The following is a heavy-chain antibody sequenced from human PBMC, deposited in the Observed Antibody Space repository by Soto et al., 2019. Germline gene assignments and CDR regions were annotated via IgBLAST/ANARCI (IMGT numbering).Heavy chain of an antibody. D-gene: IGHD3-10*01. CDR3: ATSYGSGYRAFDY. Sequence: QVQLVQSGAEVKRPGSSVKVFCKASGDTFNFYSINWVRQAPGLGLEWLGRVNPILSLSNYAQRFQGRVTMTADKSTSTAYMILNSLKSEDTAIYYCATSYGSGYRAFDYWGQGALVTVSS. J-gene: IGHJ4*02. V-gene: IGHV1-69*02. CDR1: GDTFNFYS. CDR2: VNPILSLS.